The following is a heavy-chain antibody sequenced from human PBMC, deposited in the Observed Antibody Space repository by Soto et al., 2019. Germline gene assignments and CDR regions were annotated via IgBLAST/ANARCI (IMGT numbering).Heavy chain of an antibody. J-gene: IGHJ2*01. CDR2: INPNSGGT. Sequence: QVQLVQSGAEVKKPGASVKVSCKASGYTFTGYXMHWVRQAPGQGLEWMGWINPNSGGTNYAQKFQGWVTMTRDTSISTAYMELSRLRSDDTAVYYCARGYCSGGSCYRGNWYFDLWGRGTLVTVSS. V-gene: IGHV1-2*04. CDR3: ARGYCSGGSCYRGNWYFDL. D-gene: IGHD2-15*01. CDR1: GYTFTGYX.